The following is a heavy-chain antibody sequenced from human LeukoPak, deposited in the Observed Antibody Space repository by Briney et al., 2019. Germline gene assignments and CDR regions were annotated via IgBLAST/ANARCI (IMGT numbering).Heavy chain of an antibody. D-gene: IGHD6-19*01. Sequence: GGSLRLSCAASGFTFGSYSMNWVRQAPGKGLEWVSSISSSSSYIYYADSVKGRFTISRDNAKNSLYLQMNSLRAEDTAVYYCARDYYPGIAVAGTTDYWGQGTLVTVSS. V-gene: IGHV3-21*01. CDR1: GFTFGSYS. J-gene: IGHJ4*02. CDR2: ISSSSSYI. CDR3: ARDYYPGIAVAGTTDY.